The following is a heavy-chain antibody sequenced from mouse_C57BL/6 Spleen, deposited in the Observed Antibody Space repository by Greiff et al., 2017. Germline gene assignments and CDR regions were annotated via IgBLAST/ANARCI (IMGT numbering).Heavy chain of an antibody. Sequence: VQLQESGAELVKPGASVKISCKASGYAFSSYWLNWVKPRPGKGLEWIGQIYPGDGDTNYNGKFKGKATLTADKSSSTAYMQLSSLTSEDSAVYFCARNGDGYFDYWGQGTTLTVSS. V-gene: IGHV1-80*01. D-gene: IGHD4-1*01. J-gene: IGHJ2*01. CDR2: IYPGDGDT. CDR3: ARNGDGYFDY. CDR1: GYAFSSYW.